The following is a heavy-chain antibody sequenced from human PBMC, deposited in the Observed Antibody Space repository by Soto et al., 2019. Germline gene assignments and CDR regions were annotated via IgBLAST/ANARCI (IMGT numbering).Heavy chain of an antibody. V-gene: IGHV3-53*01. CDR2: IYSGGST. Sequence: GWSLRLSCAASGFTVSSNYMSWVRQAPGKGLEWVSVIYSGGSTYYADSVKGRFTISRDNSKNTLYLQMNSLRAEDTAVYYCERDLGDDAFDIWGQGTMVTGSS. CDR1: GFTVSSNY. CDR3: ERDLGDDAFDI. J-gene: IGHJ3*02.